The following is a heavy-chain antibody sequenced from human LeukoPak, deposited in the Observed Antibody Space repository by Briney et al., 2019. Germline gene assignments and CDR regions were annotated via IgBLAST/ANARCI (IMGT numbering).Heavy chain of an antibody. D-gene: IGHD2-8*01. CDR2: IWYDGSNK. CDR3: AGGMRHFDY. Sequence: GGSPRLSCAASGFTFSSNGMHWVRQAPGKGLEWVALIWYDGSNKYYADSVKGRFTISRDNSKNTLFLQMISLRAEDTAVYYCAGGMRHFDYWGQGTLVTVSS. V-gene: IGHV3-33*01. J-gene: IGHJ4*02. CDR1: GFTFSSNG.